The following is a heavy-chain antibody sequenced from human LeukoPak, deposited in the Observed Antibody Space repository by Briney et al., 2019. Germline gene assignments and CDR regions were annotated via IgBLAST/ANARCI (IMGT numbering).Heavy chain of an antibody. J-gene: IGHJ5*02. CDR2: IRSSSET. Sequence: GGSLRLSCAASGFIFSQYSMNWVRQAPGKGLEWVSHIRSSSETFYADSVKGRFAISRDNARNSLYLQMNNLRGEDTAIYYCARDAGNSGYGCDLWGQGTLVTVSS. D-gene: IGHD5-12*01. V-gene: IGHV3-48*01. CDR3: ARDAGNSGYGCDL. CDR1: GFIFSQYS.